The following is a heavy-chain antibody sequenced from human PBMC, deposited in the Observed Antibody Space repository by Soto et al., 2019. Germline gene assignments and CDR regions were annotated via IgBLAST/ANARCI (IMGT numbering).Heavy chain of an antibody. J-gene: IGHJ6*02. CDR1: GYSFTSYW. D-gene: IGHD2-8*01. Sequence: GESLKISCKGSGYSFTSYWIGWVRQMPGKGLEWMGIIYPGDSDTRYSPSFQGQVTISADKSISTAYLQWSSLKASDTAMYYCARLLGYCTNGVCYTDYYYYGMDVWGQGTTVTVSS. CDR2: IYPGDSDT. V-gene: IGHV5-51*01. CDR3: ARLLGYCTNGVCYTDYYYYGMDV.